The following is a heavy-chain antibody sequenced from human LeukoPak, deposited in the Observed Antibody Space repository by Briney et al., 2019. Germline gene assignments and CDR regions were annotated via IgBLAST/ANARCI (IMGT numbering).Heavy chain of an antibody. D-gene: IGHD3-22*01. CDR2: IGSSSSYI. CDR1: GFTFSSYS. J-gene: IGHJ4*02. Sequence: GGSLRLSCAASGFTFSSYSMNWVRQAPGKGLEWVSSIGSSSSYIYYADSVKGRFTIPRGNAKNSLYLQMNSLRAEDTAVYYCARSYYYDSSGYYLDYWGQGTLVTVSS. V-gene: IGHV3-21*01. CDR3: ARSYYYDSSGYYLDY.